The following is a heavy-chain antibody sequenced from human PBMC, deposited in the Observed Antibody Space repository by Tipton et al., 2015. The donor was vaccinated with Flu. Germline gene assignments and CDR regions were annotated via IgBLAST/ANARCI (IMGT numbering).Heavy chain of an antibody. Sequence: RSLRLSCKVSGFDFSVYGMHWVRQAPGKGLEWVAVIWYDGSNIHYGDSVKGRFTVSRDNSRNTLYLQMNGLRAEDTAVYYWARDEGVVNYYFGMDVWGQGTTVTVSS. CDR2: IWYDGSNI. CDR3: ARDEGVVNYYFGMDV. CDR1: GFDFSVYG. V-gene: IGHV3-33*01. J-gene: IGHJ6*01.